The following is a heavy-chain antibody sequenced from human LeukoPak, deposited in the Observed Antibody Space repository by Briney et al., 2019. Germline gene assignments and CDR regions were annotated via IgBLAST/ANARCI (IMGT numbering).Heavy chain of an antibody. Sequence: ASVKVSCKASGYTFTSYGISWVRQAPGQGLEWMGWISAYNGNTNYAQKLQGRVTMTTDTSTSTAYMELSSLRSEDTAVYYCASASRLEGAPVDVWGKGTTVTVSS. CDR1: GYTFTSYG. CDR2: ISAYNGNT. J-gene: IGHJ6*04. V-gene: IGHV1-18*01. CDR3: ASASRLEGAPVDV.